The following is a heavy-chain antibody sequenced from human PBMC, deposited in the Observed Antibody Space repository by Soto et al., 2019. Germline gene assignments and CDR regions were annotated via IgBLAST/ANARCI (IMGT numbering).Heavy chain of an antibody. CDR3: ARDRSYYDFWDYYYGMDV. J-gene: IGHJ6*02. D-gene: IGHD3-3*01. CDR2: ISSSGSTI. Sequence: GGSLRLSCAASGFTFSSYEMNWVRQAPGKGLEWVSYISSSGSTIYYADSVKGRFTISRDNAKNSLYLQMNSLRAEDTAVYYCARDRSYYDFWDYYYGMDVWGQGTTVTVSS. V-gene: IGHV3-48*03. CDR1: GFTFSSYE.